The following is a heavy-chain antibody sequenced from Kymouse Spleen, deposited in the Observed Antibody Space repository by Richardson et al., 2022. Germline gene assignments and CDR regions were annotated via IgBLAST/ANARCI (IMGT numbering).Heavy chain of an antibody. D-gene: IGHD2-2*02. J-gene: IGHJ6*02. CDR3: AREGIVVVPAASRLESYYYGMDV. V-gene: IGHV3-20*d01. CDR2: INWNGGST. Sequence: EVQLVESGGGVVRPGGSLRLSCAASGFTFDDYGMSWVRQAPGKGLEWVSGINWNGGSTGYADSVKGRFTISRDNAKNSLYLQMNSLRAEDTALYYCAREGIVVVPAASRLESYYYGMDVWGQGTTVTVSS. CDR1: GFTFDDYG.